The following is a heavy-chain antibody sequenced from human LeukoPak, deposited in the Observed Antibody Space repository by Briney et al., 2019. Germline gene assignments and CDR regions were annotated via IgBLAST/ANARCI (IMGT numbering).Heavy chain of an antibody. CDR3: ARDKGYCSSTSCYNYYYYGMDV. CDR1: GGTFSSYA. V-gene: IGHV1-69*04. Sequence: SVKVSCKASGGTFSSYAISWVRQAPGQGLEWMGRIIPIFGIANYAQKFQGRVTITADKSTSTAYMELSSLRSEDTAVYYCARDKGYCSSTSCYNYYYYGMDVRGQGTTVTVSS. CDR2: IIPIFGIA. J-gene: IGHJ6*02. D-gene: IGHD2-2*02.